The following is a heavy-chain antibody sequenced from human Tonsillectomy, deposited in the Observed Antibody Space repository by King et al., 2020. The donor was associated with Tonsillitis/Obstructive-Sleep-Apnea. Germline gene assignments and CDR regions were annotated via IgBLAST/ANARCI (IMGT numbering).Heavy chain of an antibody. J-gene: IGHJ4*02. CDR2: IWYDGSNN. CDR1: GFTFSSYG. V-gene: IGHV3-33*01. CDR3: ARAGVVPAAIQTYAFDY. D-gene: IGHD2-2*01. Sequence: VQLVESGGGVVQPGRSLRLSCAASGFTFSSYGMHWVRPSPGKGLEWVAVIWYDGSNNYYADSVKGRFTISRDNSKNTLYLQMNSRRAEDTAVYYCARAGVVPAAIQTYAFDYWGQGTLVTVSS.